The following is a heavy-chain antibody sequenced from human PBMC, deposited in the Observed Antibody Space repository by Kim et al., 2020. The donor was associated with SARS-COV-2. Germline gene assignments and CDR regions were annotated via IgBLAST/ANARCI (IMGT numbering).Heavy chain of an antibody. D-gene: IGHD6-19*01. J-gene: IGHJ5*02. Sequence: SVKGRFTISRDNAKNSLYLQMNSLRAEDTAVYYCARVVGQWLVLDNWFDPWGQGTLVTVSS. V-gene: IGHV3-11*05. CDR3: ARVVGQWLVLDNWFDP.